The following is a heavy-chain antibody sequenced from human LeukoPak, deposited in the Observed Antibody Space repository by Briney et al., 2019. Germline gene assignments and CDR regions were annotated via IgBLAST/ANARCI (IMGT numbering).Heavy chain of an antibody. CDR3: AGVKTTVTTLDY. V-gene: IGHV3-48*03. CDR1: RFTFSSYD. Sequence: PGGSLRLSCAASRFTFSSYDMQWVRQAPGKGLEWVSYISGSGSTTYYADSVKGRFTISRDNAKNSLFLQMNSLRAEDTALYYCAGVKTTVTTLDYWGQGTLVTVSS. D-gene: IGHD4-17*01. CDR2: ISGSGSTT. J-gene: IGHJ4*02.